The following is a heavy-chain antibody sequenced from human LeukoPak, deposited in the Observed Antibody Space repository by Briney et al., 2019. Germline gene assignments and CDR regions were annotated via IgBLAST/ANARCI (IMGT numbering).Heavy chain of an antibody. CDR2: ISSDNNYI. D-gene: IGHD3-9*01. CDR3: ARKENILTGYYDH. Sequence: GGSLRLSCAASGFTFSSYTMNWVRQAPGKGLEWVSSISSDNNYIYYADSVKGRFTISRDNAWNSLYLQMNSLRAEDTAVYYCARKENILTGYYDHWGQGTLVTVSS. V-gene: IGHV3-21*01. J-gene: IGHJ5*02. CDR1: GFTFSSYT.